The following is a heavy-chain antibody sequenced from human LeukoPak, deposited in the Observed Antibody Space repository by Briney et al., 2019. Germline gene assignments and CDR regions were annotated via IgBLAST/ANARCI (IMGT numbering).Heavy chain of an antibody. CDR2: ISSSSVYI. D-gene: IGHD4-17*01. Sequence: GGSLRLSCAASGFTFSSYSMNWVRQAPGKGLEWVSSISSSSVYINYADSVKGRFTISRDNAKNTLYLQMNSLRAEDTAVYYCARLREGDYHFDYWGQGTLVTVSS. J-gene: IGHJ4*02. CDR1: GFTFSSYS. V-gene: IGHV3-21*01. CDR3: ARLREGDYHFDY.